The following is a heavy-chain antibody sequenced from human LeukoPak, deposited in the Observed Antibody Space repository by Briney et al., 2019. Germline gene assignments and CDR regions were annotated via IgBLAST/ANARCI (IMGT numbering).Heavy chain of an antibody. Sequence: PGGSLRLSYAASGFTFSSYWMSWVRQAPGKGLEWVANIKQDGSEKYYVDSVKGRFTISRDNAKNSLYLQMNSLRAEDTAVYYCARHKYSSSWYEGLDAFDIWGQGTMVTVSS. CDR3: ARHKYSSSWYEGLDAFDI. CDR2: IKQDGSEK. J-gene: IGHJ3*02. V-gene: IGHV3-7*01. CDR1: GFTFSSYW. D-gene: IGHD6-13*01.